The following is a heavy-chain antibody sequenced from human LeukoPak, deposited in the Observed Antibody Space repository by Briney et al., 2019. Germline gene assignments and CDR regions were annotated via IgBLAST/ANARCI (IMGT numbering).Heavy chain of an antibody. Sequence: SETLSLTCTVSDASISTVGYYWGWIRQPPGKGLEWIGTIYYSGSAYYNPSLNSRVTISVDTSKNQFSLKLSSVTAADTAVYFCALERGYHGDWGQGTLVTVSS. CDR1: DASISTVGYY. CDR2: IYYSGSA. CDR3: ALERGYHGD. J-gene: IGHJ4*02. D-gene: IGHD3-3*01. V-gene: IGHV4-39*01.